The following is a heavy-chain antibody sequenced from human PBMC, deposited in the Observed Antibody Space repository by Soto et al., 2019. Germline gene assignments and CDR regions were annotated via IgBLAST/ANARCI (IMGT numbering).Heavy chain of an antibody. CDR3: ARKTNSFDSFVNYKNAMDV. CDR2: IYHTGST. V-gene: IGHV4-4*02. CDR1: GGSISTSNW. Sequence: QVQLQESGPGLVKPSGTLSLTCAVTGGSISTSNWWTWVRQPPGKGLEWIVEIYHTGSTNYNPSLQGRVTISVDKSRHQFSLKLNSVTAADTAVYYCARKTNSFDSFVNYKNAMDVWGQGTTVTVSS. J-gene: IGHJ6*02. D-gene: IGHD3-22*01.